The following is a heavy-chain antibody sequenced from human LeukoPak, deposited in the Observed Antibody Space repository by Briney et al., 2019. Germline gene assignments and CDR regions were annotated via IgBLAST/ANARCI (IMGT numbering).Heavy chain of an antibody. D-gene: IGHD6-13*01. J-gene: IGHJ5*02. CDR1: GGSFSGYY. CDR3: ARGGGGRYSSSWYWFDP. CDR2: INHSGST. Sequence: SETLSLTCAVYGGSFSGYYWSWIRQPPGKGLEWIGEINHSGSTNYNPSLKSRVTISVDTSKNQFSLKLSSVTAADTAVYYCARGGGGRYSSSWYWFDPWGQGTLVTVSS. V-gene: IGHV4-34*01.